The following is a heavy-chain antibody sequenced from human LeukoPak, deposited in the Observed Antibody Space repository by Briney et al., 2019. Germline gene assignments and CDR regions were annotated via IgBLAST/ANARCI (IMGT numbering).Heavy chain of an antibody. Sequence: PSETLSLTCAVSGGSISSGGYYWSWIRQHPGKGLEWIGYIYYSGSTYYNPSLKSRVTISVDTSKNQFSLKLSSVTAADTAVYYCARLVDTAMAHYYFDYWGQGTLVTVSS. V-gene: IGHV4-31*11. CDR2: IYYSGST. CDR1: GGSISSGGYY. J-gene: IGHJ4*02. D-gene: IGHD5-18*01. CDR3: ARLVDTAMAHYYFDY.